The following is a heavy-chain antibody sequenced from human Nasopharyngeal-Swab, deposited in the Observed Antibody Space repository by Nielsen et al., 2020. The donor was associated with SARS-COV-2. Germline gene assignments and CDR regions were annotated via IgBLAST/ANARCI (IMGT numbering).Heavy chain of an antibody. Sequence: GGSLRLSCAASGFTFSSNSMNWIRHAPGQGMGWVSYISSSSSTIYYADSVKGRFTISRDNAKNSLYLQMNSLRAEDTAVYYCARGPGAVRFLEWLPNYYYYGMDVWGQGTTVTVSS. CDR2: ISSSSSTI. J-gene: IGHJ6*02. CDR3: ARGPGAVRFLEWLPNYYYYGMDV. V-gene: IGHV3-48*04. D-gene: IGHD3-3*01. CDR1: GFTFSSNS.